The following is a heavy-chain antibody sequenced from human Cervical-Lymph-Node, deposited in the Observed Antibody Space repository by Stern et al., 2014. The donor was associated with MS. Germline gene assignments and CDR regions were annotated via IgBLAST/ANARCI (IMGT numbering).Heavy chain of an antibody. V-gene: IGHV1-18*01. CDR2: ISANSGKT. Sequence: VQLVESGAEVKQPGASVKVSCKASGYLFTINGISWVGQAPGQGLEWMGWISANSGKTNYTQKFEGRVTMTTDTSTSTAYMELKSLRPDDTAMYYCARDRFHGLDTWGQGTMVTVSS. D-gene: IGHD3-16*01. CDR1: GYLFTING. J-gene: IGHJ3*02. CDR3: ARDRFHGLDT.